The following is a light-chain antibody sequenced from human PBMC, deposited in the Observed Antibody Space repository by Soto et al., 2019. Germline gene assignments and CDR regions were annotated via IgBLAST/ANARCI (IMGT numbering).Light chain of an antibody. Sequence: AIRMTQSPSSFSASTGDRVTITCRASQGISSYLAWYQQKPGKAPKLLIYAASTLQSGVPSRFSGSGSGTDFTLTISCLQSEDFATYYCQQYYSYSWTLGQGTKV. CDR3: QQYYSYSWT. CDR2: AAS. J-gene: IGKJ1*01. V-gene: IGKV1-8*01. CDR1: QGISSY.